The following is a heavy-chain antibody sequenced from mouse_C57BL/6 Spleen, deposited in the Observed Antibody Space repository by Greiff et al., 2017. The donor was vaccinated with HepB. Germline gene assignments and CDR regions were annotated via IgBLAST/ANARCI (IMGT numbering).Heavy chain of an antibody. CDR1: GYTFTDYY. CDR3: ARRPYDGYYDAMDY. J-gene: IGHJ4*01. CDR2: IYPGSGNT. D-gene: IGHD2-3*01. V-gene: IGHV1-76*01. Sequence: VQLQQSGAELVRPGASVKLSCKASGYTFTDYYINWVKQRPGQGLEWIARIYPGSGNTYYNEKFKGKATLTAEKSSSTAYMQLSSLTSEDSAVYFCARRPYDGYYDAMDYWGQGTSVTVSS.